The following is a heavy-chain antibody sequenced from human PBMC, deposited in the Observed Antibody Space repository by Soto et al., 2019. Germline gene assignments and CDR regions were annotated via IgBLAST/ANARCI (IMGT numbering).Heavy chain of an antibody. D-gene: IGHD3-22*01. CDR3: ARGWGYDSNHEYYAY. CDR2: IIRIFGTA. J-gene: IGHJ4*02. Sequence: QVQLVQSGAEVRKPGSSVNVSCKASGGTFRSHAISWVRQAPGQELEWMGGIIRIFGTANHAQKFQGRVTILADESTSTVYMEWSSLRSEYTAMYYCARGWGYDSNHEYYAYWGQGTLVSVS. CDR1: GGTFRSHA. V-gene: IGHV1-69*01.